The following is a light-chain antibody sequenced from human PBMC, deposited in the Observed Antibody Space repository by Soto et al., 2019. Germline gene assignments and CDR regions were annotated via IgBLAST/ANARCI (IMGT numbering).Light chain of an antibody. CDR1: QSVLFRSNNKNY. CDR3: QQYYDTLRT. Sequence: DVVMTQSPDSLAVSLGERATINWRSSQSVLFRSNNKNYLAWYQQKAGQPPKLLISWASSRESGVPDRFSGSGSGTDFTLTISSLQAEDVSVYYCQQYYDTLRTFGQRTKVEIK. CDR2: WAS. J-gene: IGKJ1*01. V-gene: IGKV4-1*01.